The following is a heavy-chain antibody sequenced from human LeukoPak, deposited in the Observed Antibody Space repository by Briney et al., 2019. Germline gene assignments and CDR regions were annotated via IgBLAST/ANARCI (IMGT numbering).Heavy chain of an antibody. CDR1: GFTLSSHA. Sequence: PGGSLRLSCTVSGFTLSSHAMNWVRQAPGKGLEWVSAMSGGSDNTYYADSVKGRFTLSRDTSKNTLYLQLDSLRAEDTALYYCTGGGGYWGQGTLVTVSS. CDR2: MSGGSDNT. D-gene: IGHD3-16*01. CDR3: TGGGGY. V-gene: IGHV3-23*01. J-gene: IGHJ4*02.